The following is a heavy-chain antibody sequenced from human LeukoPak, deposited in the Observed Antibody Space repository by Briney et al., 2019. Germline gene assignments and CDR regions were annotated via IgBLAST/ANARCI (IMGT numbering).Heavy chain of an antibody. CDR3: ARGDSGSYFLADNAFDI. D-gene: IGHD1-26*01. V-gene: IGHV4-61*01. CDR2: IYYSGST. Sequence: SETLSLTCTVSGGSVSSGSYYWSWIRQPPGKGLEWIGYIYYSGSTNYNPSLKSRVTISVDTSKNQFSLKLSFVTAADTAVYSCARGDSGSYFLADNAFDIWGQGTMVTVSS. CDR1: GGSVSSGSYY. J-gene: IGHJ3*02.